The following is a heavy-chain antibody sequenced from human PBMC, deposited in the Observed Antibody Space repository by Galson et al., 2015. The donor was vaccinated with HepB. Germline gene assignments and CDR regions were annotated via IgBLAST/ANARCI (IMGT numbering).Heavy chain of an antibody. D-gene: IGHD2-2*01. CDR2: IYWSADK. CDR1: GFSLSTSGVG. V-gene: IGHV2-5*01. Sequence: PALVKPTQTLTLTCTFSGFSLSTSGVGVAWIRQPPGKALEGLAPIYWSADKRYTPSLKSRLTITKDTSKNQVVLTMTNMDPVDTATYYCAHRPIYCSTSSCQIGQWLLVGDRGDWFDPWGQGTLVTVSS. J-gene: IGHJ5*02. CDR3: AHRPIYCSTSSCQIGQWLLVGDRGDWFDP.